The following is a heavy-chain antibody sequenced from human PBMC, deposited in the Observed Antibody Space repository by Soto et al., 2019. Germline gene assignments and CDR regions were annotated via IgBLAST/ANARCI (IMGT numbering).Heavy chain of an antibody. V-gene: IGHV1-69*01. D-gene: IGHD2-2*01. CDR2: IIPIPGTA. CDR1: GGTFGSYA. J-gene: IGHJ6*02. CDR3: ARSQGSSTSLEIYYYYYYGMDV. Sequence: QVQLVQSGAEVKKPGSSVKVSCKASGGTFGSYAISWVRQAPGQGLEWMGGIIPIPGTANYAQKFQGRVTIAAHESTSTAYMELISLRSEDTAVYYCARSQGSSTSLEIYYYYYYGMDVWGQGTTVTVSS.